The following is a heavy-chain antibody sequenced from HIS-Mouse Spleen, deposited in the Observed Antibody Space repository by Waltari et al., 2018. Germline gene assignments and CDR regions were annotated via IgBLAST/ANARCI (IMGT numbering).Heavy chain of an antibody. CDR3: AREIPYSSSWYDWYFDL. CDR2: IYYSGST. V-gene: IGHV4-39*07. D-gene: IGHD6-13*01. CDR1: GGSIRSSSYY. J-gene: IGHJ2*01. Sequence: QLQLQESGPGLVKPSATLSLTCTVSGGSIRSSSYYWGWIRQPPGKGREWIGIIYYSGSTYYNPSLKSRVTISVDTSKNQFSLKLSSVTAADTAVYYCAREIPYSSSWYDWYFDLWGRGTLVTVSS.